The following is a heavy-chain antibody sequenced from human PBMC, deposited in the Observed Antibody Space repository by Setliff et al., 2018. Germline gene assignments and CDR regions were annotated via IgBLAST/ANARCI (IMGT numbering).Heavy chain of an antibody. CDR3: ARSKVEAAMVKHNWFDP. D-gene: IGHD5-18*01. CDR1: GYTFTNYD. CDR2: MNPNSGNT. V-gene: IGHV1-8*02. J-gene: IGHJ5*02. Sequence: ASVKVSCKTSGYTFTNYDINWVRQATGQGLEWMGWMNPNSGNTGYAQNFQGRVSMTRNTSISTAYMELNSLTSEDTAVYYCARSKVEAAMVKHNWFDPWGQRTLVTVSS.